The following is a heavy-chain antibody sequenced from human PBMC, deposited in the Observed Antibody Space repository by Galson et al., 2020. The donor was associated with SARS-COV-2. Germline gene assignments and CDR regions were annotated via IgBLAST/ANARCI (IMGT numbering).Heavy chain of an antibody. V-gene: IGHV1-69*04. J-gene: IGHJ4*02. CDR3: ARDYGGNSNPFDY. CDR1: GGTFSSYT. CDR2: IIPILGIA. Sequence: ASVKVSCKASGGTFSSYTISWVRQAPGQGLEWMGRIIPILGIANYAQKFQGRVTITADKSTSTAYMELSSLRSEDTAVYYCARDYGGNSNPFDYWGQGTLVTVSS. D-gene: IGHD4-17*01.